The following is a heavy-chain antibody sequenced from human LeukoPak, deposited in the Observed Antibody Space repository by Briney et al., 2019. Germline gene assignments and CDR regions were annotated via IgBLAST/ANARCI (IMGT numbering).Heavy chain of an antibody. CDR2: IIPIFCTA. V-gene: IGHV1-69*13. CDR3: ARERRLLWFGEGSKGFDY. Sequence: SVKVSFKSSGGACSSYAISWVRQALGQRLEWMGGIIPIFCTANYAQNFQARVTSTADESTSTAYLEPSSLRSEAMAVYYCARERRLLWFGEGSKGFDYWGQGTLVTVSS. D-gene: IGHD3-10*01. J-gene: IGHJ4*02. CDR1: GGACSSYA.